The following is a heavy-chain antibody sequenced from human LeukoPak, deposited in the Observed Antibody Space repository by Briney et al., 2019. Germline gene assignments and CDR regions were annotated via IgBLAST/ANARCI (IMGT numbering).Heavy chain of an antibody. CDR2: SGST. V-gene: IGHV4-38-2*02. Sequence: PSETLSLTCTVSGYSISSGYYWGWIRQPPGKGLEWIGSGSTYYNPSLKSRVTISVDTSKNQLSLKLSSVTAADTAVYYCARDLLGGSFFDYWGQGTLVTVSS. J-gene: IGHJ4*02. CDR3: ARDLLGGSFFDY. CDR1: GYSISSGYY. D-gene: IGHD1-26*01.